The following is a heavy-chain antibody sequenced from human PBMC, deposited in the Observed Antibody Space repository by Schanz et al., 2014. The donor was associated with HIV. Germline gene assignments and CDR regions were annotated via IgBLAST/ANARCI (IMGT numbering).Heavy chain of an antibody. CDR1: GFIFSSYR. CDR3: ARERWGGNIASHYYAMDV. J-gene: IGHJ6*02. V-gene: IGHV3-21*01. Sequence: EVKLSESGGGLVQPGRSLRLSCAASGFIFSSYRMNWVRHAPGKGLEWVSSISASGTYNFYGDSVKGRFTISRDNTNNSLYLQMSSLRADDTAVYFCARERWGGNIASHYYAMDVWGQGTTVTVSS. D-gene: IGHD2-15*01. CDR2: ISASGTYN.